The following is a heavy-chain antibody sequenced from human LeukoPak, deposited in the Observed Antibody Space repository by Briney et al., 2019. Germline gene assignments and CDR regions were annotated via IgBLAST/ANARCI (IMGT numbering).Heavy chain of an antibody. V-gene: IGHV4-39*01. CDR3: ARLGRYCSSASCYGFDP. CDR1: GGSISNSSYY. CDR2: IYYLGST. D-gene: IGHD2-2*01. J-gene: IGHJ5*02. Sequence: SETLSLICTVSGGSISNSSYYWGWIRQPPGKGLEWVASIYYLGSTYYNPSLKSRVTISVDTSKNQFSLKLSSVTAADTAVSYCARLGRYCSSASCYGFDPWGQGTLVTVSS.